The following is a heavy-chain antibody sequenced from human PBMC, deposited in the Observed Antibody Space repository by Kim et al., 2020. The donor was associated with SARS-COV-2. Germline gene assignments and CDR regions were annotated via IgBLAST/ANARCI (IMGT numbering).Heavy chain of an antibody. V-gene: IGHV4-39*01. Sequence: SETLSLTCSVSGGSISRSAHYWAWIRQPPGKGLEWIGTIYKSGSTYYNPSLKSRVTLFVDTSKNQFSLKVTSVTAADTAVYFCVRGCGGDGFKPIDYWG. CDR2: IYKSGST. CDR1: GGSISRSAHY. CDR3: VRGCGGDGFKPIDY. D-gene: IGHD2-21*01. J-gene: IGHJ4*01.